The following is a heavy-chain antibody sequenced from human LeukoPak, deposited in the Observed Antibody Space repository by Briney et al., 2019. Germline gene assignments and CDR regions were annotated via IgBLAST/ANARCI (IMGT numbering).Heavy chain of an antibody. CDR1: GYPFTAYY. D-gene: IGHD3-22*01. V-gene: IGHV1-2*02. CDR3: ARVHYDSSGYVDY. Sequence: ASVMVSCKASGYPFTAYYMHWVRQAPGQGLEWMGWINPDSGGTNYAQKFQGRVTMTRDTSISTAYMELTRLRSGDTAVYYCARVHYDSSGYVDYWGQGTLVTVSS. CDR2: INPDSGGT. J-gene: IGHJ4*02.